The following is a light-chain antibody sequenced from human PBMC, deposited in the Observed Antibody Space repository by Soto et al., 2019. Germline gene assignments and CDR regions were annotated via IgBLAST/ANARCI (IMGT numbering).Light chain of an antibody. CDR1: SSDVGGYNY. J-gene: IGLJ1*01. Sequence: SALTQPPSASGSPGQSVALSCTGTSSDVGGYNYVSWYQQHPGKAPKLMIYEVNTRPSGVPDRFSGSKSGNTASLTVSGLQAEDEADYYCSSYAGSSNVFGTGTKLTVL. CDR2: EVN. V-gene: IGLV2-8*01. CDR3: SSYAGSSNV.